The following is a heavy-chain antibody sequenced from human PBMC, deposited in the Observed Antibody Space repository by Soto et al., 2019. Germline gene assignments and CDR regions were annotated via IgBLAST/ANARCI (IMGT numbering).Heavy chain of an antibody. V-gene: IGHV3-23*01. CDR1: GFSFRSSG. CDR3: ANGNPTTRFDYSKPLYYYGMDV. CDR2: ISGSGGNT. J-gene: IGHJ6*02. Sequence: GGSLSLCCAASGFSFRSSGMNWVRQAPGKGLEWVSGISGSGGNTYYTDSVKGRLTISRDNSKNTLYLQMNSLRAEDTAVYYCANGNPTTRFDYSKPLYYYGMDVWGQGTTVNVSS. D-gene: IGHD4-4*01.